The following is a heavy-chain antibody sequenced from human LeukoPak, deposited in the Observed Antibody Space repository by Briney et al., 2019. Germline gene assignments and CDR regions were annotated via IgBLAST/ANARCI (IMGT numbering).Heavy chain of an antibody. D-gene: IGHD6-19*01. CDR3: ARDLTYGWGYYFGLDV. CDR1: GLTFGSSE. J-gene: IGHJ6*02. CDR2: ISSSGTTL. Sequence: GGSLRLSCSASGLTFGSSEMNWVRQAPGKGLEWISYISSSGTTLYYADSVKGRFTISRDNAKNSLFLQMNSLRAEDTAVYYCARDLTYGWGYYFGLDVWGQGTTVTVSS. V-gene: IGHV3-48*03.